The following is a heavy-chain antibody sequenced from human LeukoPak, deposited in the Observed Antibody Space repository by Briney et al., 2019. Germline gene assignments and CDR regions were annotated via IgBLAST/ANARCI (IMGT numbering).Heavy chain of an antibody. CDR3: ARDKQQLGHYYYYYGMDV. Sequence: SVKVSCKASGFTFSSYAISWVRQAPGQGLEWMGRIIPILGIANYAQKFQGRVTITADKSTSTAYMELSSLRSEDTAVYYCARDKQQLGHYYYYYGMDVWGQGTTVTVSS. CDR2: IIPILGIA. J-gene: IGHJ6*02. V-gene: IGHV1-69*04. CDR1: GFTFSSYA. D-gene: IGHD6-13*01.